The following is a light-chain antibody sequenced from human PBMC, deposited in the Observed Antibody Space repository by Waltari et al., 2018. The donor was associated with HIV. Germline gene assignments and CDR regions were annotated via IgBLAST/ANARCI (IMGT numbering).Light chain of an antibody. V-gene: IGKV3-15*01. Sequence: EIVMTQYPATLSVSPGERATLSCRASQSVTSNLAWYQQKPGQAPRLLIYAASTRATGIPARVSGSGSGTEFTLIISSLQSEDFAVYYCHQYDKWPRTFGGGTKVEI. CDR3: HQYDKWPRT. J-gene: IGKJ4*01. CDR1: QSVTSN. CDR2: AAS.